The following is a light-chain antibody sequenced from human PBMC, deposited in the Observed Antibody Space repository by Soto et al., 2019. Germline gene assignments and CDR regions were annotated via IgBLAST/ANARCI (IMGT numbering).Light chain of an antibody. Sequence: SYELTQPSSVSVSPGQTASITWSGDVLAKKYARWFQQKPGQAPVLVIYKDSERPSGIPERFSGSSSGTTVTLTIGGAHVEDEADYYFYSAADNILVFGGGTKLTVL. CDR1: VLAKKY. V-gene: IGLV3-27*01. CDR2: KDS. CDR3: YSAADNILV. J-gene: IGLJ3*02.